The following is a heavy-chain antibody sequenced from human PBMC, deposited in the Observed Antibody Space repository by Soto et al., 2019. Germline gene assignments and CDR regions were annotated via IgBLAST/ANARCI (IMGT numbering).Heavy chain of an antibody. J-gene: IGHJ4*02. Sequence: SETLSLTCAVYGGSFSGYYWSWIRQPPGKGLEWIGEINHSGSTNYNPSLKSRVTISVDTSKNQFSLKLSSVTAADTAVYYCARVADCSSTRRYAHDFDYRGQGTLVTGSS. CDR2: INHSGST. CDR1: GGSFSGYY. V-gene: IGHV4-34*01. D-gene: IGHD2-2*01. CDR3: ARVADCSSTRRYAHDFDY.